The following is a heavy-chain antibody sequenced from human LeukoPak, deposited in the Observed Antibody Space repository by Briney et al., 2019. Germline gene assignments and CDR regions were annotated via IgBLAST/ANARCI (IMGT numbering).Heavy chain of an antibody. CDR1: GGSISSSSYC. CDR2: IYYSGST. D-gene: IGHD6-13*01. Sequence: SETLSLTCTVSGGSISSSSYCWGWIRQPPGKGLEWIGSIYYSGSTYYNPSLKSRVTISVDTSKNQFSLKLSSVTAADTAVYYCARRKQQLAFDYWGQGTLVTVSS. J-gene: IGHJ4*02. V-gene: IGHV4-39*01. CDR3: ARRKQQLAFDY.